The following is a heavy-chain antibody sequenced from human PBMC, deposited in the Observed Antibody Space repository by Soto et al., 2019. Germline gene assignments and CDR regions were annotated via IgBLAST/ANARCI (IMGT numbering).Heavy chain of an antibody. J-gene: IGHJ6*03. CDR3: AKSLLFVDHGYMDV. V-gene: IGHV1-69*02. CDR2: IIPIQGKA. D-gene: IGHD2-21*01. CDR1: GGSFTSYS. Sequence: QVQLVQSGAELKKPGSSVKVSCEASGGSFTSYSFTWVRQAPGQGLEWMGRIIPIQGKANYALKFKDRVTITADRSTRTVDMGLTSLRPEDTAVYFCAKSLLFVDHGYMDVWGKGTTVTVSS.